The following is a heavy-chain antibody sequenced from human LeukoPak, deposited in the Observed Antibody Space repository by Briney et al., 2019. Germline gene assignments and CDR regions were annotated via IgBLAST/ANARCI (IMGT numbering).Heavy chain of an antibody. CDR2: INGDGSST. J-gene: IGHJ2*01. CDR1: GFTFSSYW. CDR3: ARGPPWYFDL. D-gene: IGHD6-25*01. V-gene: IGHV3-74*01. Sequence: GGSLRLSCATSGFTFSSYWMHWVRQAPGKGLVWVSRINGDGSSTAYADSVKGRFTISRDDAKNTLYLQMNSLTAEDTAVYYCARGPPWYFDLWGRGTLVTVSS.